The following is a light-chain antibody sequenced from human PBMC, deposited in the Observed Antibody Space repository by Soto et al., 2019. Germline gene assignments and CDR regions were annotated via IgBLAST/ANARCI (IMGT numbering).Light chain of an antibody. CDR3: QQYDNSLRT. CDR1: QTVSSRS. Sequence: PGERATLSCRASQTVSSRSLAWYQQQPGQAPRLLIYGASSRATGIPDRFSGGGSGTDFTLTISRLEPEDFAVYYCQQYDNSLRTFGRGTKVEIK. J-gene: IGKJ1*01. V-gene: IGKV3-20*01. CDR2: GAS.